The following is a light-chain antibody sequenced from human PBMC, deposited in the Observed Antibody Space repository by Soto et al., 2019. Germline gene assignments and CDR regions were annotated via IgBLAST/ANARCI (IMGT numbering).Light chain of an antibody. CDR2: EVS. J-gene: IGLJ1*01. V-gene: IGLV2-14*01. Sequence: QSVLTQPASVSGSPGQSITISCTGTSSDVGGYNYVSWYQQRPGKAPKLMISEVSNRPSGVSNRFSGSKSGNTASLTISGLQAEDGADYLFRPISSRNTLYVFGTGTKATVL. CDR3: RPISSRNTLYV. CDR1: SSDVGGYNY.